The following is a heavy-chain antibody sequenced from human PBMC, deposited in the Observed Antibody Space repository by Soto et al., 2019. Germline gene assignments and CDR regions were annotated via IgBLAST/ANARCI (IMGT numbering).Heavy chain of an antibody. J-gene: IGHJ6*02. CDR2: IFLNEDR. CDR1: GFSLTSSGVG. Sequence: QITLKESGPTLVKPTQTLTLTCTFSGFSLTSSGVGVGWMRQPPGRSLEWLAAIFLNEDRRRSPSLVSRLIITKDTSKNQVVLTMTNMYPVDTATYYCIYRRALCDYHGLDVWGQGTTVTVSS. V-gene: IGHV2-5*01. CDR3: IYRRALCDYHGLDV.